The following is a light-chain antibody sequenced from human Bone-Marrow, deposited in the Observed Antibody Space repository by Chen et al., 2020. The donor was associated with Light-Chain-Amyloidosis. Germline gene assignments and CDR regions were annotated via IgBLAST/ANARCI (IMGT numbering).Light chain of an antibody. CDR3: QSYQGSSQGM. V-gene: IGLV6-57*01. Sequence: MLTQPHSVSESPGQTVIISCTRSSGSIATNYVQWYQQRPGSSPTTVIYEDDQRPSGVPDRFSCSIDRSSNSASLTISGLKTEDEADYYCQSYQGSSQGMFGGGTKLTVL. J-gene: IGLJ3*02. CDR1: SGSIATNY. CDR2: EDD.